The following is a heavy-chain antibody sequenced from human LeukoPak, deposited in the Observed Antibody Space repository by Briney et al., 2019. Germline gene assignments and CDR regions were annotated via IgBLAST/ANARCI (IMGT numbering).Heavy chain of an antibody. CDR1: GFIFGHYW. CDR3: ARSSGWYGGIGYFDC. Sequence: GGTVPVTCPGCGFIFGHYWMHALGPAAGRGLAWVSHINSDGSSTNFADSVTGRFTVSRDNAKNTLYLQLNSLRAEDTAVYYCARSSGWYGGIGYFDCWAQGTLVTVSS. J-gene: IGHJ4*02. D-gene: IGHD6-19*01. CDR2: INSDGSST. V-gene: IGHV3-74*01.